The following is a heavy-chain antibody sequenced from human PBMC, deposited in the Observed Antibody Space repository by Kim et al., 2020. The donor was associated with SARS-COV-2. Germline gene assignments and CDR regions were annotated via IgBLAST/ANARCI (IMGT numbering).Heavy chain of an antibody. CDR3: ARLFYGDPSRIEYYGMDV. J-gene: IGHJ6*02. V-gene: IGHV4-59*01. D-gene: IGHD4-17*01. Sequence: SETLSLTCTVSGGSISSYYWSWIRQPPGKGLEWIGYIYYSGSTNYNPSLKSRVTISVDTSKNQFSLKLSSVTAADTAVYYCARLFYGDPSRIEYYGMDVWGQGTTVTVSS. CDR1: GGSISSYY. CDR2: IYYSGST.